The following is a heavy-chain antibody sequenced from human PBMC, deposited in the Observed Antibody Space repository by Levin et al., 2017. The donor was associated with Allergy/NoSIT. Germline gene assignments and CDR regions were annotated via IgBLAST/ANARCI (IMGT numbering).Heavy chain of an antibody. V-gene: IGHV3-9*01. J-gene: IGHJ4*02. CDR2: ISWNSGSI. CDR3: AKANAPTYYYDSSGYHYYFDY. Sequence: SLKISCAASGFTFDDYAMHWVRQAPGKGLEWVSGISWNSGSIGYADSVKGRFTISRDNAKNSLYLQMNSLRAEDTALYYCAKANAPTYYYDSSGYHYYFDYWGQGTLVTVSS. D-gene: IGHD3-22*01. CDR1: GFTFDDYA.